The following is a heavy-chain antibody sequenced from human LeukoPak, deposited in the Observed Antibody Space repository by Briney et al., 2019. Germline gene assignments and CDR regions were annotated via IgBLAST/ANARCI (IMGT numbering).Heavy chain of an antibody. CDR3: ATRAGYYYDSSGYYRDYFDY. CDR1: GGTFSSYA. CDR2: IIPIFGTA. J-gene: IGHJ4*02. V-gene: IGHV1-69*01. D-gene: IGHD3-22*01. Sequence: SVKVSCKASGGTFSSYAISWVRQAPGQGLEWMGGIIPIFGTANYAQKFQGRVTITADESASTAYMELSSLRSEDTAVYYCATRAGYYYDSSGYYRDYFDYWGQGTLVTVSS.